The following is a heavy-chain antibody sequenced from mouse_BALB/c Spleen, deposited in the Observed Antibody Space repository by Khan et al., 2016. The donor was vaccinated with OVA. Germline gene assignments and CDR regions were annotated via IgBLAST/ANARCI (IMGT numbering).Heavy chain of an antibody. CDR1: GFNIKDTY. J-gene: IGHJ3*01. CDR2: IDPPNDDS. Sequence: VQLQQSGAELVKPGASVKLSCSASGFNIKDTYIHWVKQRPEQGLEWIGRIDPPNDDSKSGSKFQVKATFTADTSSNTAYLHLSSLTSEDTAVSYRATLYGNPFAYLGQGTLVSVSA. CDR3: ATLYGNPFAY. V-gene: IGHV14-3*02. D-gene: IGHD2-1*01.